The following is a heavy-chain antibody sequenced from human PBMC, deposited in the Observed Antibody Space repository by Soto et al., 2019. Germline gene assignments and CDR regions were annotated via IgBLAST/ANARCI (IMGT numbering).Heavy chain of an antibody. CDR3: ARENGGVGYSYDY. CDR2: ISSSSTI. V-gene: IGHV3-48*02. D-gene: IGHD5-18*01. J-gene: IGHJ4*02. CDR1: GFTFSSYS. Sequence: EVQLVESGGGLVQPGGSLRLSCAASGFTFSSYSMNWVRQAPGKGLEWVSYISSSSTIYYADSVKGRFTISRDNAKNSLYLQMNSLKDEDTAVYYCARENGGVGYSYDYWGQGTLVTVSS.